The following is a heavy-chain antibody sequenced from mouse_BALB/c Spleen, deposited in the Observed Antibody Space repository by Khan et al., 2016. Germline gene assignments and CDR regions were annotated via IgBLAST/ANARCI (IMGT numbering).Heavy chain of an antibody. Sequence: EVELVESGGGLVKPGGSLKLSCAASGFTFSSYAMSWVRQTPEKRLEWVASISSGGSSFYPDILKDRFTISRDNARNILYLQMSSLRSEDTAMYFCATKVYCFDYWGQGTTLTVSS. CDR1: GFTFSSYA. J-gene: IGHJ2*01. CDR3: ATKVYCFDY. V-gene: IGHV5-6-5*01. CDR2: ISSGGSS.